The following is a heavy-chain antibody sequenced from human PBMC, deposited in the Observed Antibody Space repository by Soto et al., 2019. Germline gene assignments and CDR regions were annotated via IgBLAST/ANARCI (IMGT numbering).Heavy chain of an antibody. D-gene: IGHD2-21*02. Sequence: SETMSLTCPVAGGSISSGVYYWSWIRQHPGKGLEWIGYIYYSGSTYYNPSLKSRVTISVDTSKNQFSLKLSSVTAADTAVYYCARDRIVVVTGYYYYYGMDVWGQGTTVTVSS. CDR3: ARDRIVVVTGYYYYYGMDV. CDR2: IYYSGST. V-gene: IGHV4-31*03. CDR1: GGSISSGVYY. J-gene: IGHJ6*02.